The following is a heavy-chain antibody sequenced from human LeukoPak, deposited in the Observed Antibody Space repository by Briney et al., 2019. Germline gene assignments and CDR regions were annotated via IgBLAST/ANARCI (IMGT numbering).Heavy chain of an antibody. CDR2: THHGGST. D-gene: IGHD1-26*01. CDR3: ARRILGAPYYFDY. CDR1: GGSLSSDHC. Sequence: SETLSLTCAVSGGSLSSDHCWSWVRQPPGKGLEWNAETHHGGSTNYNPSLKSRVTISADNSKNQFSLKLSSVTAADTAVYYCARRILGAPYYFDYWGQGTLVTVSS. J-gene: IGHJ4*02. V-gene: IGHV4-4*02.